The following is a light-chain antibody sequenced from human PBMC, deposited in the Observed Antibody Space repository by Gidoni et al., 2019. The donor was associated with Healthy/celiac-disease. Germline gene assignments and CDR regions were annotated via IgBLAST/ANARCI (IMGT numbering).Light chain of an antibody. CDR1: QSVSSN. CDR3: QQYNNWPRT. J-gene: IGKJ3*01. CDR2: GAS. Sequence: EIVMTHSPATLSVSPGDRATLSCRASQSVSSNSAWYQQKPGQAPRLLIYGASTRSTGIPALFSGSWSGTEFTLTISSLQSEDFAVYCCQQYNNWPRTFGPGTKVDIK. V-gene: IGKV3-15*01.